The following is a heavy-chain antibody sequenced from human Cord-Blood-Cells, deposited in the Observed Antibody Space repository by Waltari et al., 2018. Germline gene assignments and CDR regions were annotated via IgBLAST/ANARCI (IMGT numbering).Heavy chain of an antibody. V-gene: IGHV1-8*03. CDR3: ARYRPRDGYNFDY. D-gene: IGHD5-12*01. J-gene: IGHJ4*02. Sequence: QVQLVQSGAEVKKPGASVKVSCKASGYTFTSYDINWVRQATGQGLEWMGWMNPNMGNTGYAQKFHGRVTITRNTSISTAYMELSSLRSEDTAVYYFARYRPRDGYNFDYWGQGTLVTVSS. CDR1: GYTFTSYD. CDR2: MNPNMGNT.